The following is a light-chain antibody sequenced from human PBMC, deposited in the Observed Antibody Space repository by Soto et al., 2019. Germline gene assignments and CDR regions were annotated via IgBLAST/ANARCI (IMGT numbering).Light chain of an antibody. J-gene: IGKJ1*01. CDR1: QSLSSRN. CDR2: GVS. Sequence: ELVLTQSPGTLSLSPGGRATLSCRASQSLSSRNLAWYQQKPGQAPRPLIYGVSSRATGIPDRFSGSGSGTDFTLTISRLEPEDFAVYYCQQYDSSPRTFGQGTKVDIK. CDR3: QQYDSSPRT. V-gene: IGKV3-20*01.